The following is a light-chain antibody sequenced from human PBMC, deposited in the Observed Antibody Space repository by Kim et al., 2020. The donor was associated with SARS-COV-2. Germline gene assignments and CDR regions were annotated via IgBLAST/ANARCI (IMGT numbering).Light chain of an antibody. V-gene: IGKV3-11*01. CDR1: QSVSGY. J-gene: IGKJ4*01. CDR2: DAS. Sequence: AILSLSPGERDTRSCRASQSVSGYLGWYQQKRGQAPRLLIYDASNRATGIPARFSGSGSTTEFTLTISSLEPEDFAVYYCQQRKTFGGGTKVDIK. CDR3: QQRKT.